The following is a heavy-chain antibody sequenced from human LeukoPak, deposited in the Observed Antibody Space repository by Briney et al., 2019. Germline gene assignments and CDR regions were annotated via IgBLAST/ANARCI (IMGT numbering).Heavy chain of an antibody. Sequence: ASVKVSCKASGYTFTSYGINWVRQAPGQGLEWMGWISPYSGGTNYAQKFQGRVTMTRDTSISTAYMELSRLRSDDTAVYYCASQWELHGSFDYWGQGTLVTVSS. V-gene: IGHV1-2*02. CDR1: GYTFTSYG. D-gene: IGHD1-26*01. J-gene: IGHJ4*02. CDR3: ASQWELHGSFDY. CDR2: ISPYSGGT.